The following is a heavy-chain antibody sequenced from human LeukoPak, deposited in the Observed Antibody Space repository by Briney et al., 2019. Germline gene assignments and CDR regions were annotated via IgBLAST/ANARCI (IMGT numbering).Heavy chain of an antibody. J-gene: IGHJ3*02. CDR2: ISWNSGSI. Sequence: GGSLRLSCAASGFTFDDYAMHWVRQAPGKGLEWVSGISWNSGSIGYADSVKGRFTISRDNAKNSLYLQMNSLRAEDTALYYCAKDRRGGYSVAPFDIWGQGTMVTVSS. CDR1: GFTFDDYA. V-gene: IGHV3-9*01. D-gene: IGHD3-22*01. CDR3: AKDRRGGYSVAPFDI.